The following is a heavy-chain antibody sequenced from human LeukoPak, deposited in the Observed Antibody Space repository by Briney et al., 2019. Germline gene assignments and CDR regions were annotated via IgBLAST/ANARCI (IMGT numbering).Heavy chain of an antibody. CDR3: AGSRAPTTGDAFDS. V-gene: IGHV1-46*01. CDR2: INPSGGST. Sequence: ASVKVSCTASGYTFTSYYMHCVRHAPGQGLGWVGIINPSGGSTSSAQKFQGRGTMTRDTSTSTVYMELSSLKSEDTAVYYCAGSRAPTTGDAFDSWVEGTMVTVSS. CDR1: GYTFTSYY. D-gene: IGHD1-1*01. J-gene: IGHJ3*02.